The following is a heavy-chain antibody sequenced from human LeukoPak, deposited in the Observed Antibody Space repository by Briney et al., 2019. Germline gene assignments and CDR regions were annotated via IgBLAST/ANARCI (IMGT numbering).Heavy chain of an antibody. CDR2: INHSGSI. CDR3: ARAGYCSSTSCYGELDY. V-gene: IGHV4-34*01. D-gene: IGHD2-2*01. Sequence: PSETLSLTCAVYGGSFSGYYWSWIRQPPGKGLEWIGEINHSGSINYNPSLKSRVTISVDTSKNLFSLKRSSVTAADTAVYYCARAGYCSSTSCYGELDYWGQGTLVTVSS. J-gene: IGHJ4*02. CDR1: GGSFSGYY.